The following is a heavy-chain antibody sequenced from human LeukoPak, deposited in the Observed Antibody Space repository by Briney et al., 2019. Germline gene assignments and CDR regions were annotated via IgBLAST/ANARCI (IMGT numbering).Heavy chain of an antibody. CDR3: AKDQPYCGGDSYPGLDY. CDR1: GFTFSSYS. CDR2: ISSSSSYI. J-gene: IGHJ4*02. V-gene: IGHV3-21*01. D-gene: IGHD2-21*02. Sequence: GGSLRLSCAASGFTFSSYSMNWVRQAPGKGLEWVSSISSSSSYIYYADSVKGRFTISRDSSKNTLYLQMNSLRAEDTAVYYCAKDQPYCGGDSYPGLDYWGQGTLVTVSS.